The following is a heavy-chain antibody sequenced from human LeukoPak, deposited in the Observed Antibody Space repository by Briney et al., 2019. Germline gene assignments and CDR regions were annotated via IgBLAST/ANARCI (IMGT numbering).Heavy chain of an antibody. CDR1: GYTFTSYG. V-gene: IGHV1-2*02. J-gene: IGHJ6*02. Sequence: ASVKVSCKASGYTFTSYGISWVRQAPGQGLEWMGWINPNSGGTNYAQKFQGRVTMTRDTSISTAYMELSRLRSDDTAVYYCARDGFGGGWLRLYYYYGMDVWGQGTTVTVSS. D-gene: IGHD5-12*01. CDR2: INPNSGGT. CDR3: ARDGFGGGWLRLYYYYGMDV.